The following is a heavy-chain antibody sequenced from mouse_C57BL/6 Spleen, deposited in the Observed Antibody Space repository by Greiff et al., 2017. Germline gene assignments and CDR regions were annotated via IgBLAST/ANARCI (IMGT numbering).Heavy chain of an antibody. Sequence: VQLQQSGPELVKPGASVKISCKASGYSFTDYNMNWVKQSNGKSIEWIGVINPNYGTTSYNQKFKGKATLTVDQSSSTAYMQLNSLTSEDSAVYYCARKGGSSYPYYAMDYWGQGTSVTVSS. D-gene: IGHD1-1*01. CDR2: INPNYGTT. J-gene: IGHJ4*01. CDR3: ARKGGSSYPYYAMDY. CDR1: GYSFTDYN. V-gene: IGHV1-39*01.